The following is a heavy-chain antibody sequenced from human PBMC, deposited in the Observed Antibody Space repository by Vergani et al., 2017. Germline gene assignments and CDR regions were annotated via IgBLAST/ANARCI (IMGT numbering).Heavy chain of an antibody. CDR1: GFTFSSYW. CDR2: INSDGSST. J-gene: IGHJ5*02. CDR3: ARDQSVVVVAARARSFDP. Sequence: EVQLVESGGGLVQPGGSLRLSCAASGFTFSSYWMHWVRQAPGKGLGWVSRINSDGSSTSYADSVKGRFTISRDNAKNTLYLQMNSLRAEDTAVYYGARDQSVVVVAARARSFDPWGQGTLVTVSS. D-gene: IGHD2-15*01. V-gene: IGHV3-74*01.